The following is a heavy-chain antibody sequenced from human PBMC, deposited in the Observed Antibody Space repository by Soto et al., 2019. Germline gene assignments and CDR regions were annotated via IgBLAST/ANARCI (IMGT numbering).Heavy chain of an antibody. V-gene: IGHV3-7*05. CDR3: VRGRTGMDV. CDR2: IKKDGSEK. CDR1: GFTFSYYG. J-gene: IGHJ6*04. Sequence: EVQLVESGGGLVQPGGSLRLSCAASGFTFSYYGMSWVRQAPGKGLEWVANIKKDGSEKYYVDSVKGRFTISRDNAKNSMYLQMSSLRDGDTAVYFCVRGRTGMDVWGKGTTVTVSS.